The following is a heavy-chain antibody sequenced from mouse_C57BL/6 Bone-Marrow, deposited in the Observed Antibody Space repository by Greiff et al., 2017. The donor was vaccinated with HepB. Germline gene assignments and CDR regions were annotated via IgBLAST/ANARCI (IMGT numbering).Heavy chain of an antibody. D-gene: IGHD1-1*01. CDR1: GYTFTSYW. Sequence: QVQLQQPGAELVKPGASVKMSCKASGYTFTSYWITWVKQRPGQGLEWIGDIYPGSGSTNYNEKFKSKATLTVDTSSSTAYMQLSSLTSEDSAVYYCLITTVVARYFDVWGTGTTVTVSS. CDR2: IYPGSGST. V-gene: IGHV1-55*01. CDR3: LITTVVARYFDV. J-gene: IGHJ1*03.